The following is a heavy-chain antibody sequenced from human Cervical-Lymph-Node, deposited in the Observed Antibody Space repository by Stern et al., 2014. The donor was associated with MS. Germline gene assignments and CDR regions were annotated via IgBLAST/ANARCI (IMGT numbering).Heavy chain of an antibody. CDR2: ISPSGGST. J-gene: IGHJ4*02. Sequence: VQLVQSGAAVKKPGASVKISCKASGYTFTNYYLHWVRQAPGQGLEWMGVISPSGGSTSSTQKFQGRVTMTRDTSTSTVYMELSSLRSEDTAVYYCARGDIVATIGFDYWGQGTLVTVSS. CDR3: ARGDIVATIGFDY. V-gene: IGHV1-46*01. D-gene: IGHD5-12*01. CDR1: GYTFTNYY.